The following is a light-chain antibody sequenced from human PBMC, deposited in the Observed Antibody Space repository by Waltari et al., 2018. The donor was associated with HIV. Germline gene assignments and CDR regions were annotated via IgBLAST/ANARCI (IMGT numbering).Light chain of an antibody. J-gene: IGLJ2*01. V-gene: IGLV2-11*01. CDR1: SSDVGGFTY. CDR2: DVN. Sequence: QSALTQPRSVSGSPGQSVTISCTGTSSDVGGFTYVSWYQQHPGKAPKFMIYDVNKRPSGVPDRFSGSKSGNTASLTISGLQAEDEADYYCCSYADNYPVVFGGGTKLTVL. CDR3: CSYADNYPVV.